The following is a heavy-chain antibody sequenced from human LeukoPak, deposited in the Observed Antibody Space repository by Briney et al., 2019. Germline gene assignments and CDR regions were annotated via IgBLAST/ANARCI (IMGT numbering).Heavy chain of an antibody. V-gene: IGHV1-69*05. Sequence: SVKASCKASGGTFSSYAISWVRQAPGQGLEWMGGIIPIFGTANYAQKFQGRVTITTDESTSTAYMELSSLRSEDTAVYYCASTNHASGYSSSPDNDAFDIWGQGTMVTVSS. D-gene: IGHD6-6*01. CDR3: ASTNHASGYSSSPDNDAFDI. CDR2: IIPIFGTA. CDR1: GGTFSSYA. J-gene: IGHJ3*02.